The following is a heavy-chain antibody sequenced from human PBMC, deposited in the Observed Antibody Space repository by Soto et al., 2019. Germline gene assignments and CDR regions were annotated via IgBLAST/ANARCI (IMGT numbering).Heavy chain of an antibody. Sequence: GGSLRLSCAASGFTFSSYEMNWVRQAPGKGLEWVSYISSSGSTIYYADSVKGRFTISRDNAKNSLYLQMNSLRAEDTAGYYSARDCNFRGLVVPAADAFDIWGQGTMVTVSS. D-gene: IGHD2-2*01. CDR3: ARDCNFRGLVVPAADAFDI. V-gene: IGHV3-48*03. CDR2: ISSSGSTI. J-gene: IGHJ3*02. CDR1: GFTFSSYE.